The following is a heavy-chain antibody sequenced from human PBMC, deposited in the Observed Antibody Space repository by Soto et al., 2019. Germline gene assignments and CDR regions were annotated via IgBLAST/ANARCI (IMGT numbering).Heavy chain of an antibody. V-gene: IGHV4-59*01. J-gene: IGHJ5*02. CDR1: GGSISSYY. CDR3: ARGRGYCSGGSCPCNWFDH. CDR2: IYYSGST. Sequence: PXETLSLTCTVSGGSISSYYWSWIRQPPGKGLEWIGYIYYSGSTNYNPSLKSRVTISVDTSKNQFSLKLSSVTAADTAVYYCARGRGYCSGGSCPCNWFDHWGQGSLVTVSS. D-gene: IGHD2-15*01.